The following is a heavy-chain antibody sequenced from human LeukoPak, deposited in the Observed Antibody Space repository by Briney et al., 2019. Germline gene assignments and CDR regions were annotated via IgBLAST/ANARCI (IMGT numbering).Heavy chain of an antibody. CDR1: GFTFSSYA. V-gene: IGHV3-23*01. CDR3: AKGYDFWSGYYHDDAFDI. Sequence: GGSLKLSCAASGFTFSSYAMSWVRQAPGKGLEWVSAISGSGGSTYYADSVKGRFTISRDNSKNTLYLQMNSLRAEDTAVYYCAKGYDFWSGYYHDDAFDIWGQGTMVTVSS. J-gene: IGHJ3*02. CDR2: ISGSGGST. D-gene: IGHD3-3*01.